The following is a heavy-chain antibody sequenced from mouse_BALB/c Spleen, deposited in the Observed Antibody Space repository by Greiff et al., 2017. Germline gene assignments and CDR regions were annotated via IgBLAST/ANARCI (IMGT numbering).Heavy chain of an antibody. V-gene: IGHV5-6-3*01. Sequence: DVKLVESGGGLVQPGGSLKLSCAASGFTFSSYGMSWVRQTPDTRLELVATINSNGGSTYSPYSVKGRFTISRDNAKNNLYLQMSSLMSEDTAMYYCARAGNYLYYFDYGGQGTTLTVSS. CDR1: GFTFSSYG. D-gene: IGHD2-1*01. CDR2: INSNGGST. CDR3: ARAGNYLYYFDY. J-gene: IGHJ2*01.